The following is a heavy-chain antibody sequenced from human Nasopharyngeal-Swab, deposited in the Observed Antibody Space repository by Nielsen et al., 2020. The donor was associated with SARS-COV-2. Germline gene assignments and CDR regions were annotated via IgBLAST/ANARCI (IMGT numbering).Heavy chain of an antibody. CDR2: IDLNAIGT. Sequence: ETLSLTCAASGFTFSDYWMHWVRQAPGKGLVGVSRIDLNAIGTAYADSLKGRFTISRDNAKNTLYLQMNSLRADDTAVYYCAKDFWGVGEFWGQGTLVTVSS. V-gene: IGHV3-74*01. CDR3: AKDFWGVGEF. J-gene: IGHJ4*02. CDR1: GFTFSDYW. D-gene: IGHD3-10*01.